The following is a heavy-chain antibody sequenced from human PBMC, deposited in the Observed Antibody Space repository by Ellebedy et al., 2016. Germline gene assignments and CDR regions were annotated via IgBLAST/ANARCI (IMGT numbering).Heavy chain of an antibody. Sequence: ASVKVSCXASGYIFPNYRIHWWRQAPGQTFEWMGCIHSGNGGTLDAQKFQGRVTFTRDTSATTDYMELRNPRFEDTAVYYCARDDAMAGEDFWGQGTLVTVAS. V-gene: IGHV1-3*04. CDR3: ARDDAMAGEDF. J-gene: IGHJ4*02. D-gene: IGHD6-19*01. CDR1: GYIFPNYR. CDR2: IHSGNGGT.